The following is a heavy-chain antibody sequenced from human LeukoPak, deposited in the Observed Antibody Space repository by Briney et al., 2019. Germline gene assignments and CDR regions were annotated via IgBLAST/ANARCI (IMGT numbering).Heavy chain of an antibody. D-gene: IGHD1-20*01. CDR2: INAGNGNT. J-gene: IGHJ6*02. CDR1: GYTFTSYA. CDR3: ARGPGITGTSNYYYYYGMDV. V-gene: IGHV1-3*01. Sequence: ASVKVSCKASGYTFTSYAMHWVRQAPGQRLEWMGWINAGNGNTKYSQKFQGRVTITRDTSASTAYMELSSLRSEDTAVYYCARGPGITGTSNYYYYYGMDVWGQGTTVTVSS.